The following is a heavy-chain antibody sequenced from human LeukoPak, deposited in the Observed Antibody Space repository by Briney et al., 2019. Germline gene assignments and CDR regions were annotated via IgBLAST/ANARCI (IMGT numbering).Heavy chain of an antibody. Sequence: GGSLRLSCAASGFIFSDYYMSWIRQAPGKGLEWVSSISSGSSFMYYADSVKGRFTISRDNAKNSLYLQMNSLRAKDTALYYCARDYYDSSGSSWFDSWGQGTLVTVSS. CDR3: ARDYYDSSGSSWFDS. J-gene: IGHJ5*01. V-gene: IGHV3-11*06. D-gene: IGHD3-22*01. CDR2: ISSGSSFM. CDR1: GFIFSDYY.